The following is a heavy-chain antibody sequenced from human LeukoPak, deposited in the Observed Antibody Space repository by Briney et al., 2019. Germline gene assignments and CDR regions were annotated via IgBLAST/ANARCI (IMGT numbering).Heavy chain of an antibody. Sequence: SETLSLTCAVYGGSFSGYYWSWIRQPPGKGLEWIGEINHSGSTNYNPSLKSRVAISVDTSKNQFSLKLSSVTAADTAVYYRASPMVRGAPLLDVWGQGTTVTVSS. CDR1: GGSFSGYY. CDR2: INHSGST. CDR3: ASPMVRGAPLLDV. D-gene: IGHD3-10*01. V-gene: IGHV4-34*01. J-gene: IGHJ6*02.